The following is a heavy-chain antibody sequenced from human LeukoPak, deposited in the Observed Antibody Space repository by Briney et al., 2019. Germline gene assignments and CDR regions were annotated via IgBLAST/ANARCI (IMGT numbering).Heavy chain of an antibody. CDR1: GGSISSYY. CDR3: AGGYVWGSYRFDY. CDR2: IYYSGCT. V-gene: IGHV4-59*01. J-gene: IGHJ4*02. D-gene: IGHD3-16*02. Sequence: SETLSLTCTVSGGSISSYYWSWIRQPPGKGLEWIGYIYYSGCTNYNPSLKSRVTISVDTSKNQFSLKLSSVTAADTAVYYCAGGYVWGSYRFDYWGQGTLVTVSS.